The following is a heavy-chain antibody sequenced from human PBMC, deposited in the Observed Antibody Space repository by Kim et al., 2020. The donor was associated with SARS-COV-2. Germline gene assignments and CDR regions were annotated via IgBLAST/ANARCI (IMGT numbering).Heavy chain of an antibody. J-gene: IGHJ4*02. V-gene: IGHV3-7*01. CDR2: IKKDGSGK. CDR3: ARSYNRGWHNEDN. CDR1: GFIFSDYW. Sequence: GGSLRLSCAASGFIFSDYWMSWVPQAPGKGLQWVANIKKDGSGKYYVDSEKDRFTISRENAKNSLYLQMNSLRVEDTSVFYCARSYNRGWHNEDNWGQGTLETVSS. D-gene: IGHD6-19*01.